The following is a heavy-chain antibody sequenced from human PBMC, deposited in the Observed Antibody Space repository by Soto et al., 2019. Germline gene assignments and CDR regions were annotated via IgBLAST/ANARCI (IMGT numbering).Heavy chain of an antibody. J-gene: IGHJ4*02. CDR3: ARGQQWLVNGVGY. Sequence: QVQLVESGGGVVQPGRSLRLSCAASGFTFSNYAMHWVRQAPGKGLEWVAVISYDGSNKYYADSVKGRFSISRDNSKNTRCLQMNSLRTEDTAVYYCARGQQWLVNGVGYWGQGTLVTVSS. V-gene: IGHV3-30-3*01. CDR1: GFTFSNYA. D-gene: IGHD6-19*01. CDR2: ISYDGSNK.